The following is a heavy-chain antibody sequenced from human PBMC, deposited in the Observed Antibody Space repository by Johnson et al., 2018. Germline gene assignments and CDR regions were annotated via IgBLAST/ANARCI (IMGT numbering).Heavy chain of an antibody. V-gene: IGHV3-66*02. CDR1: GFTVSTNY. J-gene: IGHJ6*03. CDR3: ARRNVNYYYYMDV. CDR2: IYSGGST. Sequence: VQLVESGGGLVQXGGSXRLXCAASGFTVSTNYMTWVRQAPGKGLEWVSGIYSGGSTYYADSVKGRFTISRDNSNNTLYLPMNSLRAEDTAVYYCARRNVNYYYYMDVWGKGTTVTVSS.